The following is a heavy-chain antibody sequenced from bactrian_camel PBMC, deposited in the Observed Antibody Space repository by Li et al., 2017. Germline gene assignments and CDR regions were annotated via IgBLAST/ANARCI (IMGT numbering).Heavy chain of an antibody. CDR3: AKFPSVVRPAEYNY. CDR1: GFSFSSYY. V-gene: IGHV3-2*01. CDR2: IDNDESST. J-gene: IGHJ4*01. D-gene: IGHD2*01. Sequence: HVQLVESGGGLVQTAGTLRHFCAASGFSFSSYYMGWVRQAPGKGLEWLSSIDNDESSTYYADSVKGRFTISRDSAKNTVYLQMNSLKSEDTALYYCAKFPSVVRPAEYNYWGQGTQVTVS.